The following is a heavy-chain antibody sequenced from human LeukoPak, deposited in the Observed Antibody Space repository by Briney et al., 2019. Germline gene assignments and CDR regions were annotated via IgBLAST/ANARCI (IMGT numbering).Heavy chain of an antibody. CDR1: GYTFTSYD. D-gene: IGHD2-2*01. J-gene: IGHJ6*03. CDR3: ARGLVVPAAMGWDHYYYMDV. Sequence: ASVKVSCKASGYTFTSYDINWVRQATGQGLEWMGWMNPNSGNTGYAQKFQGGVTITRNTSISTAYMELSSLRSEDTAVYYCARGLVVPAAMGWDHYYYMDVWGKGTTVTVSS. V-gene: IGHV1-8*03. CDR2: MNPNSGNT.